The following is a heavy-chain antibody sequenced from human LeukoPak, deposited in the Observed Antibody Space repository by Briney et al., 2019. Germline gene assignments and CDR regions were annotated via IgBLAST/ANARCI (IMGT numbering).Heavy chain of an antibody. D-gene: IGHD3-10*01. CDR2: IYYSGST. V-gene: IGHV4-59*01. Sequence: PSETLSLTCTVSGGSISSYYWSWIRQPPGKGLEWIGYIYYSGSTNYNPSLKSRVTISVDTSKNQFSLKLSSVTAADTAVYYCARGPLWFYAFDYWGQGTLVTVSS. CDR3: ARGPLWFYAFDY. J-gene: IGHJ4*02. CDR1: GGSISSYY.